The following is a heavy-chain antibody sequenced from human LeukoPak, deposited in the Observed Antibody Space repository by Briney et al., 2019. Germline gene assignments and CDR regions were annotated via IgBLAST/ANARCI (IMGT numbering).Heavy chain of an antibody. V-gene: IGHV1-2*04. CDR1: GYTFTGYY. D-gene: IGHD3-22*01. CDR3: ARQLRTYYYDSGAPFDI. Sequence: GASVKVSCKASGYTFTGYYMHWVRQAPGQGLEWMGWINPNSGGTSYAQKFQGWVTMTRDTSISTAYMELSRLRSDDTAVYYCARQLRTYYYDSGAPFDIWGQGTMVTVSS. CDR2: INPNSGGT. J-gene: IGHJ3*02.